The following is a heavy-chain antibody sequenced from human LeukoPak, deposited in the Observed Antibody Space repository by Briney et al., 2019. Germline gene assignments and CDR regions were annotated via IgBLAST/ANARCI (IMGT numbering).Heavy chain of an antibody. J-gene: IGHJ3*02. CDR3: ARDRYYYDSSGYYAFDI. V-gene: IGHV4-59*12. CDR2: IYYSGST. D-gene: IGHD3-22*01. CDR1: GGSISSYY. Sequence: SETLSLTCTVSGGSISSYYWSWIRQPPGKGLEWIGYIYYSGSTNYNPSLKSRVTISVDTSKNQFSLNLSSVTAADTAVYYCARDRYYYDSSGYYAFDIWGQGTMVTVSS.